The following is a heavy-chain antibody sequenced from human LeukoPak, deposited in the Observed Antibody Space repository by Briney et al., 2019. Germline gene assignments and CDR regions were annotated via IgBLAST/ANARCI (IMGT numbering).Heavy chain of an antibody. Sequence: SQTLSLTCTVSGGSISSGSYYWSWIRQPAGKGLEWIGRIYTSGSTNYNPSLKSRVTISVDTSKNQFSLKLSSVTAADTAVYYCARGQQLEAYFDYWGQGTLVTVSS. CDR3: ARGQQLEAYFDY. D-gene: IGHD6-13*01. CDR2: IYTSGST. J-gene: IGHJ4*02. V-gene: IGHV4-61*02. CDR1: GGSISSGSYY.